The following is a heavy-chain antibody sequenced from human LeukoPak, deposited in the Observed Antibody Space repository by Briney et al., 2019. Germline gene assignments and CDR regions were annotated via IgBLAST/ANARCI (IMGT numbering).Heavy chain of an antibody. CDR3: AKAHLDYGGTHFDY. D-gene: IGHD4-17*01. V-gene: IGHV3-74*01. CDR2: INSDGSST. Sequence: GGSLRLSCAASGFTFSSYWMHWVRQAPGKGLVWVSRINSDGSSTYYADSVKGRFTISRDNSKNTLYLQMNSLRAGDTAVYYCAKAHLDYGGTHFDYWGQGTLVTVSS. J-gene: IGHJ4*02. CDR1: GFTFSSYW.